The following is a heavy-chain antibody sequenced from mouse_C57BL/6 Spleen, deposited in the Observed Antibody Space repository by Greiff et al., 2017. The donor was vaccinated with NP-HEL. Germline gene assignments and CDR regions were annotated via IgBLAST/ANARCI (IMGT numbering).Heavy chain of an antibody. CDR1: GYTFTDYE. CDR2: IDPETGGT. V-gene: IGHV1-15*01. J-gene: IGHJ4*01. CDR3: TSRSDAMDY. Sequence: VQLQQSGAELVRPGASVTLSCKASGYTFTDYEMHWVKQTPVHGLEWIGAIDPETGGTAYNQKFKGKAILTADKSSSTDYMELRGLTSEDSAGYYCTSRSDAMDYWGQGTSVTVSS.